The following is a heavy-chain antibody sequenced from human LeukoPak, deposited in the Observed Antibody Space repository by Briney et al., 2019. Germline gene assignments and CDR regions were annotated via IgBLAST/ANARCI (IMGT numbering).Heavy chain of an antibody. V-gene: IGHV1-2*02. D-gene: IGHD3-3*01. CDR3: ARSGDGITIFGVAKPNNDY. CDR2: INPNSGGT. J-gene: IGHJ4*02. CDR1: GYTFTGYY. Sequence: AAVKVFCKASGYTFTGYYMHWVRQAPGQGLEWMGWINPNSGGTNYAQKFQGRVTMTRATSISTAYVELSRLRSDDTAVYYCARSGDGITIFGVAKPNNDYWGQRTLGSASS.